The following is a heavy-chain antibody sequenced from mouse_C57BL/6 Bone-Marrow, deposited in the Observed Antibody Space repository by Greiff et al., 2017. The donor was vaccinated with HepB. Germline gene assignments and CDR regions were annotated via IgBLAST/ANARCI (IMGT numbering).Heavy chain of an antibody. D-gene: IGHD2-3*01. J-gene: IGHJ1*03. CDR2: IWRGGST. Sequence: QVQLQQPGPGLVQPSQSLSITCTVSGFSLTSYGIHWVRQSPGKGLEWLGVIWRGGSTDYNAAFMSRLSITKDNSKSQVFFKMNSLQADDTAIYYCAKTRDGYYWYFDVWGTGTTVTVSS. V-gene: IGHV2-5*01. CDR1: GFSLTSYG. CDR3: AKTRDGYYWYFDV.